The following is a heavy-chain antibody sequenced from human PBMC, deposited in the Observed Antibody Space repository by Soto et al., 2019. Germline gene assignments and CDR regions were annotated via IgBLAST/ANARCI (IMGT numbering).Heavy chain of an antibody. CDR3: ARDSSRYNFGMDV. CDR2: IDPSDSYT. Sequence: PGESLKISCKGSGYSFTTYWISWVRQMPGKGLEWMGRIDPSDSYTTYSPSFPGHVTISADKSINTAYLQWRSLKASDTAMYYCARDSSRYNFGMDVWGQGTTVTVSS. V-gene: IGHV5-10-1*01. CDR1: GYSFTTYW. J-gene: IGHJ6*02. D-gene: IGHD6-13*01.